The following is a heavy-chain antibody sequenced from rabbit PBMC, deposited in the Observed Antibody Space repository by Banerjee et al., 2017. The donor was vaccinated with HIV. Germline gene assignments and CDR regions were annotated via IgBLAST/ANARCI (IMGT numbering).Heavy chain of an antibody. J-gene: IGHJ4*01. D-gene: IGHD1-1*01. V-gene: IGHV1S45*01. CDR2: IYAGSSGNT. CDR3: ASDINVGIGGYGPWYFTL. CDR1: GFSFSSSYY. Sequence: QEQLVESGGGLVQPEGSLTLTCTASGFSFSSSYYMCWVRQAPGKGLEWIGCIYAGSSGNTYYASWAKCRFTISKTSSTTVTLRVTSLTAADTATYFCASDINVGIGGYGPWYFTLWGPGTLVT.